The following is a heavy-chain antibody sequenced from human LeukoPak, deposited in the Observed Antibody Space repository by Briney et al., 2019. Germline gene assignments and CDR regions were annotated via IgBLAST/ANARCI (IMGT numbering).Heavy chain of an antibody. CDR1: GFIFSSYG. V-gene: IGHV3-33*01. Sequence: GGSLRLSCAASGFIFSSYGMHWVRQAPGKGLEWVAVIWYDESNKYYADSVKGRFTISRDNSKNTLYLQMNSLRAEDTAVYYCARDDDRSGYLEYWGQGTLVTVSS. J-gene: IGHJ4*02. D-gene: IGHD3-22*01. CDR2: IWYDESNK. CDR3: ARDDDRSGYLEY.